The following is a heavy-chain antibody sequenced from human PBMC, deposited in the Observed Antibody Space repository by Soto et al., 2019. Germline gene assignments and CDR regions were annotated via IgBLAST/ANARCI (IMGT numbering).Heavy chain of an antibody. V-gene: IGHV4-61*01. CDR2: IYYIGSN. J-gene: IGHJ3*02. CDR3: QTRRRRDAFDI. Sequence: PSETLSLTCTGSGGYVSSGSYYWSWIRQAPGKGLEWIGYIYYIGSNKYYPYLKSRVNISVETYKNQFSLKQSSLRAADTAVYYCQTRRRRDAFDIWGQGTMVTVSS. CDR1: GGYVSSGSYY.